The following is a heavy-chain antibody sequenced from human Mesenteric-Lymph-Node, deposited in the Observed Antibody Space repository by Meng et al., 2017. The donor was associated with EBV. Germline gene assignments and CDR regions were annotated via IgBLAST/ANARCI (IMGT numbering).Heavy chain of an antibody. CDR2: ISSDGDST. J-gene: IGHJ4*02. CDR3: AREGSAYDFDY. V-gene: IGHV3-74*01. CDR1: GFTFSSSW. Sequence: EVPSVAAGAGIVQPGGSLRPSGAAAGFTFSSSWMHWVRKGPGGGLVGVSRISSDGDSTRYADSVKGRLTISRNNAKDTLDVQMNSLRAEDTAVYYCAREGSAYDFDYWGQGTLVTVSS. D-gene: IGHD3-16*01.